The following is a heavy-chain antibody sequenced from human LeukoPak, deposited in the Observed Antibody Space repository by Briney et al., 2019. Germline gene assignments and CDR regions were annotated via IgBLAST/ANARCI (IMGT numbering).Heavy chain of an antibody. Sequence: GSVKVSCTASGYTFTSYGISWVRQAPGQGLEWMVWISAYNGNTNYAQQLQGRVTTTTDTSTSTAYMELRSLKSDDTGVYYCARDRGYYYDSSGYYTLGYWGQGTLVTVST. CDR3: ARDRGYYYDSSGYYTLGY. CDR1: GYTFTSYG. D-gene: IGHD3-22*01. J-gene: IGHJ4*02. CDR2: ISAYNGNT. V-gene: IGHV1-18*01.